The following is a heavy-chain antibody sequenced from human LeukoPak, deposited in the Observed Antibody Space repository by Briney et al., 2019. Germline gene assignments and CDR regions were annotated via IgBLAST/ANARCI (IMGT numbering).Heavy chain of an antibody. CDR3: ASSTAPTAFDI. CDR2: MNPNSGNT. Sequence: ASVKVSCKASGYTFTSYDINWVRQATGQGLEWMGWMNPNSGNTGYAQKFQGRVTITRNTSISTAYMELSSLRSEDTAVYCCASSTAPTAFDIWGQGTMVTVSS. D-gene: IGHD4-17*01. CDR1: GYTFTSYD. J-gene: IGHJ3*02. V-gene: IGHV1-8*03.